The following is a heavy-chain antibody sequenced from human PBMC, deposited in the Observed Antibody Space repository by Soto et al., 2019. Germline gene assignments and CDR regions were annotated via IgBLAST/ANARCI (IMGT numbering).Heavy chain of an antibody. J-gene: IGHJ4*02. CDR1: GFTVSSNY. V-gene: IGHV3-53*01. Sequence: GGSLRLSLAASGFTVSSNYMSWVRQAPGKGLEWVSVIYSGGSTYYADSVKGRFTISRDSSKNTLYLQMDSLRAEDTAVYYCARLGLYYYDESGALDYRGQGTLVTVSS. CDR3: ARLGLYYYDESGALDY. D-gene: IGHD3-22*01. CDR2: IYSGGST.